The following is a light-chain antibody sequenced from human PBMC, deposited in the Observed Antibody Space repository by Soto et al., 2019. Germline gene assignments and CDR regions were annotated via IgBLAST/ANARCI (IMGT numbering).Light chain of an antibody. J-gene: IGLJ1*01. CDR3: SSYAGTNNRYV. CDR2: EVN. V-gene: IGLV2-8*01. CDR1: GSDIGGYNF. Sequence: QSALTQPPSASGSPGQSVTISCTGTGSDIGGYNFVSWYQQHPGKVPKLIIYEVNKRPSGVPDCFSGSKSGNTASLTVSGLQADEGADYYCSSYAGTNNRYVFGTGTKLTVL.